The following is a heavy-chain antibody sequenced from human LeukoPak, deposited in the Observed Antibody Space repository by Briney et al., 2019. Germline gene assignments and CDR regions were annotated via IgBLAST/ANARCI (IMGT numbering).Heavy chain of an antibody. D-gene: IGHD6-19*01. V-gene: IGHV4-39*01. CDR3: ARHEAVAGRHY. Sequence: SETLSLTCTVSGGSISSSTFYWGWIRQPPGKGLEWIGSLYYSGSTYYNPSLKSRVTISVDTSKNQFSLKLSSVTAADTAVYYCARHEAVAGRHYWGQGTLVTVSS. CDR2: LYYSGST. J-gene: IGHJ4*02. CDR1: GGSISSSTFY.